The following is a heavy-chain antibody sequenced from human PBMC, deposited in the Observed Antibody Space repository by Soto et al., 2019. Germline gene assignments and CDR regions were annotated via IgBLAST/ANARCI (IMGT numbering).Heavy chain of an antibody. V-gene: IGHV5-10-1*01. Sequence: GEALKISCKGSGYSFTSYWISWVRQMPGKGLEWMGRIDSSDSYTNYSPSFQGHVTISADKSISTAYLQWSSLKASDTAMYYCARHISATITYYYGMDVWGQGTTVTVSS. CDR3: ARHISATITYYYGMDV. CDR2: IDSSDSYT. D-gene: IGHD5-12*01. J-gene: IGHJ6*02. CDR1: GYSFTSYW.